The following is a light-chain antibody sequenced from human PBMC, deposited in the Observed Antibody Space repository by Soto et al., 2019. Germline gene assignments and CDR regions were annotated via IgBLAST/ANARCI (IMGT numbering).Light chain of an antibody. V-gene: IGKV1-5*03. CDR3: QQYNSYSGT. Sequence: DIQMTQSPSTLSGSVGDRVTITCRASQTISSWLAWYQQKPGKAPKLLIYKASSLESGVPSRFSGSGSGTEFTLTISSLQPDDFATYYCQQYNSYSGTFXQGTKV. CDR2: KAS. J-gene: IGKJ1*01. CDR1: QTISSW.